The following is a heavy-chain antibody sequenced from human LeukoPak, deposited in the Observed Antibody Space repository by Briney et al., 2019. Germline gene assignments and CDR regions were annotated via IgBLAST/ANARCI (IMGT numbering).Heavy chain of an antibody. V-gene: IGHV6-1*01. CDR3: ARDSFLAAYYYFDY. CDR1: GDSVSSNSAA. J-gene: IGHJ4*02. Sequence: SQTLSLTCAISGDSVSSNSAAWNWIRQSPSRGLEWLGRTYYRSKWYHDYALSVKSRITINPDTSNNQFSLRLNSVTPEDTAVYFCARDSFLAAYYYFDYWGQGTLVTVSS. CDR2: TYYRSKWYH. D-gene: IGHD6-6*01.